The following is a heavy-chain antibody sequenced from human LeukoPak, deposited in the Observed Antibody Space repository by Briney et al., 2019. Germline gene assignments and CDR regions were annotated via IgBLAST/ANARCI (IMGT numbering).Heavy chain of an antibody. CDR2: IHHSGST. CDR3: ASGAYSSSSFDY. D-gene: IGHD6-6*01. Sequence: SETLSLTCAVYSGSFSGYYWTWIRQPPGKGLEWIGEIHHSGSTHYNPSLKSRVTISVDTSKNQFSLKLSSVTAADTALYYCASGAYSSSSFDYWGQGTLVTVS. CDR1: SGSFSGYY. V-gene: IGHV4-34*09. J-gene: IGHJ4*02.